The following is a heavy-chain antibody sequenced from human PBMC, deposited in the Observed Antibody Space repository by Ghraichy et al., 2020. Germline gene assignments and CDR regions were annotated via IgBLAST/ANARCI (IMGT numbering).Heavy chain of an antibody. J-gene: IGHJ6*03. D-gene: IGHD1-26*01. Sequence: SETLSLSCSVSGDSISNYYGTWIRQSPGKGLEWIGHIHYGGSPNYNPSLESRATISLDRSKNQFSLKLTSLTAADSAVYYCAREKLEQVGGKFFFHTDVWGKGTTVTVSS. V-gene: IGHV4-59*01. CDR2: IHYGGSP. CDR3: AREKLEQVGGKFFFHTDV. CDR1: GDSISNYY.